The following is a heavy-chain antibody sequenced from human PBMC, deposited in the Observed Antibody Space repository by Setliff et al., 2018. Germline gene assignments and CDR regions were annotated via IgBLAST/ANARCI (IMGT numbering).Heavy chain of an antibody. CDR1: GYTLSKYY. Sequence: ASVKVSCKASGYTLSKYYMHWVRQAPGQGLEWMGIINPSGGLTKYAQKFQGRVTMTSDTSTSTVYLEVSSLRSEDTAVYFCARDRFYNSWSGTSITAPHDAFDIWGQGTMVTVS. D-gene: IGHD3-3*01. CDR2: INPSGGLT. V-gene: IGHV1-46*03. J-gene: IGHJ3*02. CDR3: ARDRFYNSWSGTSITAPHDAFDI.